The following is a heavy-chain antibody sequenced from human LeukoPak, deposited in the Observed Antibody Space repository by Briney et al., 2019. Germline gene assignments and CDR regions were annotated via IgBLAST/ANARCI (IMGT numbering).Heavy chain of an antibody. V-gene: IGHV1-18*01. CDR2: ISAYNGNT. CDR1: GYTFTSYG. Sequence: GASVKVSCKASGYTFTSYGISWVRQAPGQGLEWMRWISAYNGNTNYAQKLQGRVTMTTDTSTSTAYMELRSLRSDDTAVYYCARIGTYYDILTGYSSPDYWGQGTLVTVSS. D-gene: IGHD3-9*01. J-gene: IGHJ4*02. CDR3: ARIGTYYDILTGYSSPDY.